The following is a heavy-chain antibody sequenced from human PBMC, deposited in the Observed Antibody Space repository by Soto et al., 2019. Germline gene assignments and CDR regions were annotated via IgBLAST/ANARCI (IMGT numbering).Heavy chain of an antibody. CDR1: GFSLSTSGVG. CDR3: AHRQRTQWTTDEANWFDP. D-gene: IGHD6-19*01. Sequence: SGPTLVNPTQTLTLTCTFSGFSLSTSGVGVGWIRQPPGKVLEWLALISWDDDKRYSPSLKSRITITKDTSKNQVVLTMTNMDPVDTATYYCAHRQRTQWTTDEANWFDPWGQGTLVTVSS. J-gene: IGHJ5*02. V-gene: IGHV2-5*02. CDR2: ISWDDDK.